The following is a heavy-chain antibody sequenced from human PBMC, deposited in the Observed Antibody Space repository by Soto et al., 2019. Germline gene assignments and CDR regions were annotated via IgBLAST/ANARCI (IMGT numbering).Heavy chain of an antibody. D-gene: IGHD3-22*01. J-gene: IGHJ4*02. CDR2: ISYDGSNK. CDR1: GFTFSSYA. CDR3: AREVLVVVFVWFDY. V-gene: IGHV3-30-3*01. Sequence: RLSCAASGFTFSSYAMHWVRQAPGKGLEWVAVISYDGSNKYYADSVKGRFTISRDNSKNTLYLQMNSLRAEDTAVYYCAREVLVVVFVWFDYWGQGTLVTVSS.